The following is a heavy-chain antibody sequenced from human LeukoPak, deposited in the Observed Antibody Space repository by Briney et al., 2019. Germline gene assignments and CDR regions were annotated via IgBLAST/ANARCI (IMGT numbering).Heavy chain of an antibody. CDR2: IKQDGSEK. J-gene: IGHJ4*02. CDR1: GFTFSSYW. CDR3: AREIRFLEWLSDY. D-gene: IGHD3-3*01. Sequence: GGSPRLSCAASGFTFSSYWMSWVRQAPGKGLEWVANIKQDGSEKYYVDSVKGRFTISRDNAKNSLYLQMNSLRAEDTAVYYCAREIRFLEWLSDYWGQGTLVTVSS. V-gene: IGHV3-7*01.